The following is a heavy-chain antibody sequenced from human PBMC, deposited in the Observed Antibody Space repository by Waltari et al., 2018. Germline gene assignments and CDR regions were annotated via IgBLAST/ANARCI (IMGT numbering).Heavy chain of an antibody. CDR1: GFTLRSYW. D-gene: IGHD3-16*01. CDR3: ARGGGSGDY. CDR2: IKLDGSDK. V-gene: IGHV3-7*01. J-gene: IGHJ4*02. Sequence: EVQLVESGGDLVQPGGSLRLSCAASGFTLRSYWMRWVRQAPGKGLEWVASIKLDGSDKYYVDSVKGRFTISRDNSENSLYLQMNSLRTEDTAVYYCARGGGSGDYWGQGTLVTVSS.